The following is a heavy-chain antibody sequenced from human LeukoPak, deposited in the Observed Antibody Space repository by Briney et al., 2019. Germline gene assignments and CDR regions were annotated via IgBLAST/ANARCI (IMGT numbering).Heavy chain of an antibody. CDR3: ARVGHYYDSSGYHDAFDI. D-gene: IGHD3-22*01. Sequence: SETLSLTCTVSGGSISSGSYYWSWIRQPAGKGLEWIGRIYTSGSTNYNPSLKSRVTISVDTSKNQFSLKLSSVTAADTAVYYCARVGHYYDSSGYHDAFDIWGQGTMVTVSS. J-gene: IGHJ3*02. CDR1: GGSISSGSYY. CDR2: IYTSGST. V-gene: IGHV4-61*02.